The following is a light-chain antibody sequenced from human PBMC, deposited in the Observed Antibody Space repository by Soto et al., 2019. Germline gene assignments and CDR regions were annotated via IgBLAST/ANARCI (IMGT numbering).Light chain of an antibody. CDR3: QSYDATNQV. J-gene: IGLJ3*02. V-gene: IGLV6-57*01. CDR1: SGSIASNY. CDR2: EDN. Sequence: NFMLTQPHSVSGSPGKTVIISCTRRSGSIASNYVQWYQQRPGSSPTTVIYEDNQRPSGVPDRFSGSIDSSSNSASLTISGLETEDEADYFCQSYDATNQVFGGGTKLTVL.